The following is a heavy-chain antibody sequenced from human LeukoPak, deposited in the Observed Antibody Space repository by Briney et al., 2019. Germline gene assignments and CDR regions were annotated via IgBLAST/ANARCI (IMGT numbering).Heavy chain of an antibody. CDR1: GFTFSSYA. CDR3: AKDTIWFGEFNY. J-gene: IGHJ4*02. D-gene: IGHD3-10*01. V-gene: IGHV3-23*01. CDR2: ISGSGGST. Sequence: GGSLRLSCAASGFTFSSYAMSWVRQAPGKGVEWVSAISGSGGSTYYADSVKGRFTISRDNSKNTLYLQMNSLRAEDTAVYYCAKDTIWFGEFNYWGQGTLVTVSS.